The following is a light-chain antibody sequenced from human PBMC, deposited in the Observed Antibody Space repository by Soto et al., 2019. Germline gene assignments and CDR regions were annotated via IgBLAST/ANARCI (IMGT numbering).Light chain of an antibody. CDR3: QQYNNWHPWT. CDR2: GAS. V-gene: IGKV3-15*01. CDR1: QSVSSN. J-gene: IGKJ1*01. Sequence: EILMTQSPATLSVSPGKRATLSCRASQSVSSNLAWYQQKPGQTPRLLIYGASTTATGIPARFSGSGSGTEFALSISSLKSEDFAVYYCQQYNNWHPWTFGHGTKVDIK.